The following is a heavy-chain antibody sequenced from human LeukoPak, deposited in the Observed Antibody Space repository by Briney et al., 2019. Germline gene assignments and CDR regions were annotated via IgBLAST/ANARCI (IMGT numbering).Heavy chain of an antibody. CDR3: ATLYGDYNWYFDL. Sequence: GGSLRLSCAASRFTFSSYGMHWVRQAPGKGLEYVSAISSNGGSTYYANSVKGRFTISRDNSKNTLYLQMNSLRAEDTAVYYCATLYGDYNWYFDLWGRGTLVTVSS. CDR2: ISSNGGST. V-gene: IGHV3-64*01. CDR1: RFTFSSYG. J-gene: IGHJ2*01. D-gene: IGHD4-17*01.